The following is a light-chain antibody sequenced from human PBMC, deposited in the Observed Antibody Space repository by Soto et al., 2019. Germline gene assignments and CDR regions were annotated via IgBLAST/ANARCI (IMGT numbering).Light chain of an antibody. J-gene: IGKJ5*01. Sequence: EVVLTQSPGTLSLSPGQMSTFSCRASQSLPNNFLAWYQRKPGQAPRRLIYDVSTRATGIPDRLSGSGSGTDFTLTISRMEPEDFAVYYCHQYVSPWTFGHGTRLEIK. CDR1: QSLPNNF. CDR3: HQYVSPWT. V-gene: IGKV3-20*01. CDR2: DVS.